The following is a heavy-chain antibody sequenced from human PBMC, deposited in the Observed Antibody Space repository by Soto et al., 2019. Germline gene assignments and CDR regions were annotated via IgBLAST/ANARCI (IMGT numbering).Heavy chain of an antibody. D-gene: IGHD3-22*01. CDR1: GGSFSGYY. CDR3: AGRWDYYDSSGPIDY. Sequence: SETLSLTCAVYGGSFSGYYWSWIRQPPGKGLEWIGEINHSGSTNYNPSLKSRVTISVDTSKNQFSLKLSSVTAADTAVYYCAGRWDYYDSSGPIDYCGQGTMVTVYS. J-gene: IGHJ4*02. CDR2: INHSGST. V-gene: IGHV4-34*01.